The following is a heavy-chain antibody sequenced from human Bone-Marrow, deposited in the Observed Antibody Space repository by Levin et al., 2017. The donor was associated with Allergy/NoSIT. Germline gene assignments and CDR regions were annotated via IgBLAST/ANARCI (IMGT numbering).Heavy chain of an antibody. CDR1: GFTFDDFG. CDR3: ARDGKIASIFGVVITGGPNN. J-gene: IGHJ4*02. Sequence: GGSLRLSCAASGFTFDDFGMHWVRQVPGKGLEWVAGISWNSGDIGYAVSVKGRFTISRDNARNSLHLQMNSLRVEDTALYYCARDGKIASIFGVVITGGPNNWGQGTLVTVSS. CDR2: ISWNSGDI. D-gene: IGHD3-3*01. V-gene: IGHV3-9*01.